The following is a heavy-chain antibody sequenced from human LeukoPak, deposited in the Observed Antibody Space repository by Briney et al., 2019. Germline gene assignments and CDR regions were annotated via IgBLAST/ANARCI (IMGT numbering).Heavy chain of an antibody. CDR3: ARDNSVEDTAWWFDP. Sequence: SLKLSCKASGGTFSSYAISWVRQAPGQGLEWMGGIIPIFGTANYAQKFQGRVTMTRDMSTSTDYMELSSLRSEDTAVYYCARDNSVEDTAWWFDPWGQGTLVTVSS. J-gene: IGHJ5*02. CDR1: GGTFSSYA. CDR2: IIPIFGTA. V-gene: IGHV1-69*05. D-gene: IGHD4-23*01.